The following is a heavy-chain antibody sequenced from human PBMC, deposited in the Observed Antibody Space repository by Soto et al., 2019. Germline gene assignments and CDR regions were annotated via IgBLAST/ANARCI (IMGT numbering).Heavy chain of an antibody. V-gene: IGHV1-18*01. Sequence: XSVKVACKASGYSFTSYFITWVRQAPGQGLEWMGWVSAYNGNANYAQTLYGRVTMTTDTSTSTAYMELRSLRFDDTAVYYCARQNYYSGMDVWGQGTTVTVSS. J-gene: IGHJ6*02. CDR1: GYSFTSYF. CDR2: VSAYNGNA. CDR3: ARQNYYSGMDV.